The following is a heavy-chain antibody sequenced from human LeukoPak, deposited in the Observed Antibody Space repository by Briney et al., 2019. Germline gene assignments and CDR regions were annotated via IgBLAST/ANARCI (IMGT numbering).Heavy chain of an antibody. V-gene: IGHV1-8*03. Sequence: ASVKVSCKASGYTFTGYYMHWVRQAPGQGLEWMGWMNPNSGNTGYAQKFQGRVTITRNTSISTAYMELSSLRSEDTAVYYCARGYDFWSGSDFDYWGQGTLVTVSS. CDR3: ARGYDFWSGSDFDY. CDR2: MNPNSGNT. D-gene: IGHD3-3*01. J-gene: IGHJ4*02. CDR1: GYTFTGYY.